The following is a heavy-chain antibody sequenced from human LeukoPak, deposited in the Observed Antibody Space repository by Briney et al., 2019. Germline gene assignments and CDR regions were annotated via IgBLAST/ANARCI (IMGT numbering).Heavy chain of an antibody. V-gene: IGHV4-38-2*02. D-gene: IGHD6-13*01. J-gene: IGHJ3*02. CDR3: ARAGYSSSWSMGVDAFDI. CDR2: IYHSGST. Sequence: SETLSLTCTVSGSFISSGYYWGWIRQPPGKGLDWIGSIYHSGSTYYNPSLKSRVTTSIDTSKNQFSLKLSSVTAADTAVYYCARAGYSSSWSMGVDAFDIWGQGTMVTVSS. CDR1: GSFISSGYY.